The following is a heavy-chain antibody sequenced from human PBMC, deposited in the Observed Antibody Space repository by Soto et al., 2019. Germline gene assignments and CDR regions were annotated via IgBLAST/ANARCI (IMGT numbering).Heavy chain of an antibody. J-gene: IGHJ6*02. V-gene: IGHV3-30*07. D-gene: IGHD6-19*01. CDR3: ARVRHGRDWYPYYFYASAV. CDR1: GVTFNSYA. CDR2: ISHDGSNK. Sequence: PGCSLRLSCASSGVTFNSYAMPWVRQAPGKGLERVSVISHDGSNKYYADSEKGRFTISRDNSKNTLYLEMNTLRGEDTAVYYCARVRHGRDWYPYYFYASAVWGQGTTVIVSS.